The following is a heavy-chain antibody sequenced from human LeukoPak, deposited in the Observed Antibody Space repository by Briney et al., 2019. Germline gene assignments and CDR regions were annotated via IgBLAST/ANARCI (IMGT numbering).Heavy chain of an antibody. J-gene: IGHJ4*02. CDR1: GGTFSSYA. Sequence: SVKVSCKASGGTFSSYAISWVRQAPGQGLERMGGIIPIFGTANYAQKFQGRVTITADESTSTAYMELSSLRSEDTAVYYCARAPAAAMDYFDYWGQGTLVTVSS. CDR3: ARAPAAAMDYFDY. CDR2: IIPIFGTA. V-gene: IGHV1-69*13. D-gene: IGHD5-18*01.